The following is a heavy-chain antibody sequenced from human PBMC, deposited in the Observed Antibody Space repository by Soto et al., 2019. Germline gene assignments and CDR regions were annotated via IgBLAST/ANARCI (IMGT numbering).Heavy chain of an antibody. CDR1: GFTFSNYG. Sequence: QVHLVESGGGVVQPGRSPRLSCVASGFTFSNYGMHWVRQAPGKGLEGVAVISYDGSNKYYADSVKGRFTICRDNSKNTLYLQMTSLRTDDTALYYCAKLDEGGLQYAYYAMDVWGQGTTVTVSS. CDR2: ISYDGSNK. D-gene: IGHD2-15*01. CDR3: AKLDEGGLQYAYYAMDV. J-gene: IGHJ6*02. V-gene: IGHV3-30*18.